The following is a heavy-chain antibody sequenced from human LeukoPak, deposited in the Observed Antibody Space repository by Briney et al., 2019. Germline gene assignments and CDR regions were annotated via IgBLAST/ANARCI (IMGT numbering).Heavy chain of an antibody. D-gene: IGHD3-22*01. CDR3: AREAGFYDSSGYSPAFDI. CDR2: IYTSGST. V-gene: IGHV4-4*07. J-gene: IGHJ3*02. CDR1: GGSISSYY. Sequence: SETLSLTCTVSGGSISSYYWSWIRQPAGKGLEWIGRIYTSGSTNYNPSLKSRVTMSVDTSKNQFSLKLSSVTAADTAVYYCAREAGFYDSSGYSPAFDIWGQGTMVTVSS.